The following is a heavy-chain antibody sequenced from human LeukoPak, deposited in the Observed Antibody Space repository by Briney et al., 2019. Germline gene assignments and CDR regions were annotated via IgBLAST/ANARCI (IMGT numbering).Heavy chain of an antibody. CDR2: ISGSGRTT. Sequence: AGGSLRLSCAASGFTFSSYAMNWVRQAPGKGLEWVSSISGSGRTTYYGDSVKGRFTISRDNSKNTVFLQMNSLSAEDTAVYYCAKDRSSIWWHVFDCWGQGTLVTVSS. J-gene: IGHJ4*02. D-gene: IGHD6-13*01. V-gene: IGHV3-23*01. CDR1: GFTFSSYA. CDR3: AKDRSSIWWHVFDC.